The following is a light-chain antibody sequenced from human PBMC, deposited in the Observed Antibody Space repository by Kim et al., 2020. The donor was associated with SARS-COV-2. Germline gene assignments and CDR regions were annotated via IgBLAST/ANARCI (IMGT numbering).Light chain of an antibody. CDR2: GTS. CDR3: QQHGSSPPWT. CDR1: QRVSNNY. Sequence: SPGERATLSCRASQRVSNNYVAWYQQKPGQAPRLVVYGTSSRATGIPDRFSGSGSGTDFTLSIQRLEPEDSAVYFCQQHGSSPPWTFGQGTKLEI. V-gene: IGKV3-20*01. J-gene: IGKJ2*01.